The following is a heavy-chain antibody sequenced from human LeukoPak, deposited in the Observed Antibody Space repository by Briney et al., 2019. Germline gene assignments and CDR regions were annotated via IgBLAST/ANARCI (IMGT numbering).Heavy chain of an antibody. CDR3: AREGGGGTTGTMTYDI. CDR2: MNPNSGNT. CDR1: GYTFTSYD. J-gene: IGHJ3*02. D-gene: IGHD1-1*01. Sequence: ASVKVSCKASGYTFTSYDINWVRQATGQGLEWMGWMNPNSGNTGYAQKFQGRVTMTRNTSINTAYTELSSLRSEDTAVYYCAREGGGGTTGTMTYDIWGQGTMVTVSS. V-gene: IGHV1-8*01.